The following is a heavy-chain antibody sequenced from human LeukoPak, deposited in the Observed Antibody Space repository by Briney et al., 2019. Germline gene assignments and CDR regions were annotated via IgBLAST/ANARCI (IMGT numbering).Heavy chain of an antibody. J-gene: IGHJ4*02. CDR3: ATDRKVGTWDPRFNY. D-gene: IGHD4-23*01. CDR2: IRQDDSVK. V-gene: IGHV3-7*03. Sequence: PGGSLRLSCSASGFTFNDYWMIWVRQAPGKGLEWVANIRQDDSVKNYVDSVKGRFTISRDNAKFSLYLQMNSLRAEDTAVYYCATDRKVGTWDPRFNYWGQGTLVTVSS. CDR1: GFTFNDYW.